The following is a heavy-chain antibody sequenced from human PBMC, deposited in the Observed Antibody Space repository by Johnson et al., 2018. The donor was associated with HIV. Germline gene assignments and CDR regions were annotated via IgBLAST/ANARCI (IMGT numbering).Heavy chain of an antibody. CDR1: GFTFDDYG. J-gene: IGHJ3*01. Sequence: VQLVESGGGVVRPGGSLRLSCAASGFTFDDYGVSWVRQAPGKGLEWVSGINWNGGSTGFADSVKGRFTISRDNAKNSMYLQMNSLRVEDTAVYYCVRDTGYCSGGRCDDAFDVWGQGTVVTVSS. D-gene: IGHD2-15*01. V-gene: IGHV3-20*04. CDR3: VRDTGYCSGGRCDDAFDV. CDR2: INWNGGST.